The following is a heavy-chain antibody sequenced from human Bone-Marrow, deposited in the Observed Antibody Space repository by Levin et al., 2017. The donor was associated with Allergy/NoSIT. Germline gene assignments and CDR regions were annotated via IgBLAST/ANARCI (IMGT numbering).Heavy chain of an antibody. V-gene: IGHV3-53*01. J-gene: IGHJ5*02. Sequence: AGGSLRLSCAASGFGIDSNYMTWVRQAPGKGLEWVSTIYPNRRTYYADSVKGRFTVSRDNSKNILYLQMNNLRAEDTAVYSCMRGWTGDHWGQGTLVTVSS. CDR2: IYPNRRT. CDR3: MRGWTGDH. CDR1: GFGIDSNY. D-gene: IGHD3/OR15-3a*01.